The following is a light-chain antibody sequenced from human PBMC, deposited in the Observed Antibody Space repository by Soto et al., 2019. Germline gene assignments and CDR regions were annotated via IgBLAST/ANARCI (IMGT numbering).Light chain of an antibody. V-gene: IGLV2-14*01. CDR3: SSYTSSSTL. CDR2: EVS. Sequence: QSALTQPASVSGSPGQSITISCTVTSSDVGGYNYVSWYQQHPGKAPKLMIYEVSNRPSGVSNRFSGSKSGNTASLTISGLQAEDEADYYCSSYTSSSTLFGTGTKVTVL. CDR1: SSDVGGYNY. J-gene: IGLJ1*01.